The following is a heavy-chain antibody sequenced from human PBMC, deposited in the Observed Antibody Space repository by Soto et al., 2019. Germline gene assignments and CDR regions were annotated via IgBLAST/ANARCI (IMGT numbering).Heavy chain of an antibody. V-gene: IGHV3-30*18. J-gene: IGHJ4*02. Sequence: QVQLVESGGGVVQPGRSLRLSCAASGFTFSNYGMHWVRRAPGKGREWVAIISYDGDNEYYADSVRGRFTSSRDNSKNTLYLQTNSLRHEDTAVYYCAKDGGPVYCNSPGCSAKHFDYWGQGTLVTVSS. CDR2: ISYDGDNE. CDR1: GFTFSNYG. D-gene: IGHD2-2*01. CDR3: AKDGGPVYCNSPGCSAKHFDY.